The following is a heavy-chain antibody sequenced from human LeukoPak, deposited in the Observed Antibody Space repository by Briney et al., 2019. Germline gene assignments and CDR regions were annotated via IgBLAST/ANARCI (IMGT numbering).Heavy chain of an antibody. J-gene: IGHJ4*02. V-gene: IGHV3-48*04. CDR2: INFVNNAI. CDR1: GFTFSSYS. Sequence: GGSLRLSCAASGFTFSSYSMNWVRQAPGKGLEWVSHINFVNNAIYYSESVKGRFTISRDNAKNSLYLQMNSLRAEDMAVYYCARDSGEGGTFDHWGQGPLVTVSS. D-gene: IGHD1-26*01. CDR3: ARDSGEGGTFDH.